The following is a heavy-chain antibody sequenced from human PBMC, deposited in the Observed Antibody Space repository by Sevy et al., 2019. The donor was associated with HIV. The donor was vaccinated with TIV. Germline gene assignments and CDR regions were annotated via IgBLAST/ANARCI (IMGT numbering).Heavy chain of an antibody. CDR2: FDPEDGET. V-gene: IGHV1-24*01. J-gene: IGHJ4*02. CDR1: GYTLTELS. D-gene: IGHD3-22*01. CDR3: AKSSGYYYYFDY. Sequence: ASVKVSCKVYGYTLTELSMHWVRQAPGKGLEWMGGFDPEDGETIYAQKFQGRVTMTEDTSTDTAYMELSSLRSEDTAVYYCAKSSGYYYYFDYWGQGTLVTVSS.